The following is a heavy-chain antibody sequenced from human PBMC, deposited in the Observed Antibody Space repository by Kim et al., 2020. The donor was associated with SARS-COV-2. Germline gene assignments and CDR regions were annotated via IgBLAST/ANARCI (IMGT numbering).Heavy chain of an antibody. J-gene: IGHJ4*02. Sequence: PSLSSRVTRSVDPSKNQFALKLSSVTAADTAVYYCARELGDDYGYYGFDYWGQGTLVTVSS. D-gene: IGHD4-17*01. CDR3: ARELGDDYGYYGFDY. V-gene: IGHV4-31*02.